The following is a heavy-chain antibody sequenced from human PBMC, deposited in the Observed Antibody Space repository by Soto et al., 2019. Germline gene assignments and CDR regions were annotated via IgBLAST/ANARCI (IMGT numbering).Heavy chain of an antibody. J-gene: IGHJ4*02. V-gene: IGHV4-39*01. CDR2: IYYSGST. Sequence: NPSETLSLTCTVSGGSISSSFYYWGWIRQPPGKGLEWIASIYYSGSTYYNPSLKSRVTISEATSKNQFSLKLSSVTAADTAVYYCARHRYDFSFYWGQGTLVTVSS. CDR1: GGSISSSFYY. D-gene: IGHD3-3*01. CDR3: ARHRYDFSFY.